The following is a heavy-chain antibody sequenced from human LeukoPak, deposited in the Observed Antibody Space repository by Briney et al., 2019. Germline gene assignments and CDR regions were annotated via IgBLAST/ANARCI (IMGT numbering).Heavy chain of an antibody. V-gene: IGHV1-69*04. Sequence: SVKVSCKASGGTFSSYTISWVRQAPGQRLEWMGRIIPILGIANYAQKFQGRVTITADKSTSTAYMELSSLRSEDTAVYYCARDAPNWNDIVYWGQGTLVTVSS. CDR3: ARDAPNWNDIVY. J-gene: IGHJ4*02. CDR2: IIPILGIA. CDR1: GGTFSSYT. D-gene: IGHD1-20*01.